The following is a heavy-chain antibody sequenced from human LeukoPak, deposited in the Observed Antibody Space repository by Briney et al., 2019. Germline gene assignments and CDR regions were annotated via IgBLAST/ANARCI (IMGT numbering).Heavy chain of an antibody. D-gene: IGHD3-22*01. CDR2: ISSSGSTI. Sequence: GGSLRLSCAASGFTFSSYEMNWVRQAPGKGLEWVSYISSSGSTIYYADSVKGRFTISRDNAKNSLYLQMNSLRAEDTAVYYCARGPGYYDSSGYLDYWGQGTLVTVSS. CDR3: ARGPGYYDSSGYLDY. J-gene: IGHJ4*02. V-gene: IGHV3-48*03. CDR1: GFTFSSYE.